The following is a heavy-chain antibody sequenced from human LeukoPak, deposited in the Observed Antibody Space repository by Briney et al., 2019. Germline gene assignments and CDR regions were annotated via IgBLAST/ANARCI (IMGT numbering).Heavy chain of an antibody. J-gene: IGHJ6*02. V-gene: IGHV3-11*01. CDR2: ISSSGSTI. CDR3: ARYQAPYCSGGSCYSSRLYYYYYGMDV. Sequence: PGGSLRLSCAASGFTFSDYYMSWIRQAPGKGLEWVSYISSSGSTIYYADSVKGRFTISRDNAKNSLYLQMNSLRAEDTAVYYCARYQAPYCSGGSCYSSRLYYYYYGMDVWGQGTTVTVSS. CDR1: GFTFSDYY. D-gene: IGHD2-15*01.